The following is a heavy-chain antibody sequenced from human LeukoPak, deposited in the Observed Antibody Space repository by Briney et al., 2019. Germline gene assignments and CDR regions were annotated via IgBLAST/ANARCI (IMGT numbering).Heavy chain of an antibody. J-gene: IGHJ4*02. Sequence: GGSLRLSCVASGFTFYSYALSWVRQAPGKGLEWVSTIRGTGGTTYYADSLKGRFTISRDNSKNSLYLQMNSLRAEDTAVYYCVRDRRYCSSTSCDSGLDYWGQGTPVTVSS. CDR1: GFTFYSYA. CDR3: VRDRRYCSSTSCDSGLDY. V-gene: IGHV3-23*01. D-gene: IGHD2-2*01. CDR2: IRGTGGTT.